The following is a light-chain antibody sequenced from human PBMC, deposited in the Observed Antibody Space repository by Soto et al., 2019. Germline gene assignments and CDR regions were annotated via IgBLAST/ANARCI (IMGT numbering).Light chain of an antibody. J-gene: IGKJ1*01. CDR3: HQYGATPGT. CDR1: QSVNNNY. Sequence: EIVLTQSPDTLSLSPGERVTLSCRASQSVNNNYLAWYQQKPGQGPRLLIHGASSRAAETPDRFSGSGSGTDFTLTISRLEPEDFALYYCHQYGATPGTFGQGTKLDIK. CDR2: GAS. V-gene: IGKV3-20*01.